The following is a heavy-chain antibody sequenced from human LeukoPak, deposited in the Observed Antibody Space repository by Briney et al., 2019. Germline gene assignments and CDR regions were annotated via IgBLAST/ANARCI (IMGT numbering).Heavy chain of an antibody. CDR2: ISAYNGNT. V-gene: IGHV1-18*01. J-gene: IGHJ6*02. CDR1: GYTFTSYG. D-gene: IGHD3-3*01. Sequence: ASVKVSCKASGYTFTSYGISWVRQAPGQGLEWMGWISAYNGNTNYAQKLQGRVTMTTDTSTSTAYMELRSLRSDDTAVYYCALDWDFWSGYPEYYYYYGMDVWGQGTTVTVSS. CDR3: ALDWDFWSGYPEYYYYYGMDV.